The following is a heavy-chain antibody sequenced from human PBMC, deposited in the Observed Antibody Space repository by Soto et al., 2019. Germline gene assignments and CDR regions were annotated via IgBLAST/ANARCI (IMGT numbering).Heavy chain of an antibody. CDR3: ARGAVVVPNGLIAGMDV. J-gene: IGHJ6*02. V-gene: IGHV1-46*01. CDR1: GYSFTNFY. D-gene: IGHD2-15*01. Sequence: ASVKVSCKPSGYSFTNFYVHWVRQAPGQGLEWMGIIDPSSGTTSYTQKFQGRVTMTRDTSMSTVYMGLSSLRSEDTAVYYCARGAVVVPNGLIAGMDVWGLGTTVTVS. CDR2: IDPSSGTT.